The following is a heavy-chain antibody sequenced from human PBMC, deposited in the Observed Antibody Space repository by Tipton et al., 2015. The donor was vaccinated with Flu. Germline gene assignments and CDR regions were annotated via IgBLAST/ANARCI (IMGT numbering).Heavy chain of an antibody. CDR2: IKQDGIEK. D-gene: IGHD2-2*01. CDR3: ARGVTYCSSTSCYGYYFDY. Sequence: SLRLSCAASGFTFSSYWMSWVRQAPGKGLEWVANIKQDGIEKYYLDSVKGRFTISRDNAKNSLYLQMNSLRAEDTAVYYCARGVTYCSSTSCYGYYFDYWGQGTLVTVST. V-gene: IGHV3-7*01. CDR1: GFTFSSYW. J-gene: IGHJ4*02.